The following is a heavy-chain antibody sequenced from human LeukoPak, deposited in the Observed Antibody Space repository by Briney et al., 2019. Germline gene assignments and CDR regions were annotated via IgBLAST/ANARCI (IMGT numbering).Heavy chain of an antibody. J-gene: IGHJ4*02. D-gene: IGHD1-26*01. CDR3: AKDHRILVGGIGGGATPFDY. CDR2: ISGSGGST. Sequence: GGSLRLSCAASGFTFSSYAMSWVRQAPGKGLEWVSAISGSGGSTYYADSVKGRFTISRDNSKNTLYLQMNSLRAEDTAVYYCAKDHRILVGGIGGGATPFDYWGQGTLVTVSS. V-gene: IGHV3-23*01. CDR1: GFTFSSYA.